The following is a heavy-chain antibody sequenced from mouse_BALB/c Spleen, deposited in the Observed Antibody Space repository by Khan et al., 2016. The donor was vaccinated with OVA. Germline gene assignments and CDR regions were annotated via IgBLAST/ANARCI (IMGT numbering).Heavy chain of an antibody. CDR3: ARNNYYGYAVDY. D-gene: IGHD1-1*01. V-gene: IGHV3-2*02. Sequence: EVKLLESGPGLVKPSQSLSLTCTVTGFSITTNYAWDWIRQFPGNKLEWMGYISYSGSTSYNPSLKSRISIPRAPFKNKFFLQLNSVTTEDTATYYSARNNYYGYAVDYWGQGTSVTVSS. CDR1: GFSITTNYA. CDR2: ISYSGST. J-gene: IGHJ4*01.